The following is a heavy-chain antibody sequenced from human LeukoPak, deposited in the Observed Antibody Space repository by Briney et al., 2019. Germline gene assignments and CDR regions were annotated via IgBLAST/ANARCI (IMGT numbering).Heavy chain of an antibody. CDR2: IYPGDSDT. CDR1: GYSFTSYW. V-gene: IGHV5-51*01. D-gene: IGHD3-3*01. J-gene: IGHJ5*02. CDR3: ARQVTTIFGVAEANWFDP. Sequence: GESLKISCKGSGYSFTSYWIGWVRQMPGKGLEWMGIIYPGDSDTRYSPSFQGQVTISADKSISTAYLQWSSLKASDTAMYYCARQVTTIFGVAEANWFDPWGQGTLVTVSS.